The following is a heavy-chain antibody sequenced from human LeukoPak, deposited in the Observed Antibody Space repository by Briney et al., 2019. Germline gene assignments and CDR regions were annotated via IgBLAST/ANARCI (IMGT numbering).Heavy chain of an antibody. J-gene: IGHJ5*02. CDR3: ARGSGVVVAATTWFDP. V-gene: IGHV1-2*06. D-gene: IGHD2-15*01. CDR1: GYTFTSYY. Sequence: ASVKVSCKASGYTFTSYYMHWVRQAPGQGLEWMGLINPTGGSTGYAQKFQGRVTMTRDTSISTAYMELSRLRSDDTAVYYCARGSGVVVAATTWFDPWGQGTLVTVSS. CDR2: INPTGGST.